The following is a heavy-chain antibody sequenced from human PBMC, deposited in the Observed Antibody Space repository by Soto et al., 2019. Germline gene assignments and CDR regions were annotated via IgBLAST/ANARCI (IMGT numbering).Heavy chain of an antibody. Sequence: EVQLVESGGGLLQPGRSLRLSCEESGFTFHNYDMHWVRQAPGKGLEWVAGISWNSGNIDFGDSVKGRFTISRDNAKNSLYLQMNSLRPEDTAVYYCAKDPSESLTGYNKRFDPWGQGTLVTVSS. D-gene: IGHD3-9*01. CDR3: AKDPSESLTGYNKRFDP. CDR2: ISWNSGNI. J-gene: IGHJ5*02. CDR1: GFTFHNYD. V-gene: IGHV3-9*01.